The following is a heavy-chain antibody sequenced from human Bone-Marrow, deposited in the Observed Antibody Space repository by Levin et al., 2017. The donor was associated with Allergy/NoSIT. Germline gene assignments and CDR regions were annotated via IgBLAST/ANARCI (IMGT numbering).Heavy chain of an antibody. D-gene: IGHD3-9*01. CDR2: ISTDGSRT. J-gene: IGHJ4*02. CDR1: GLSFRSYW. CDR3: ASEYYGVLTGYYYDY. Sequence: LSLTCAASGLSFRSYWMHWVRQAPGEGLVWVSRISTDGSRTMYADSVKGRFTISRDNAKNTLYLDMNSLRVEDTAVYYCASEYYGVLTGYYYDYWGQGALVTFSS. V-gene: IGHV3-74*03.